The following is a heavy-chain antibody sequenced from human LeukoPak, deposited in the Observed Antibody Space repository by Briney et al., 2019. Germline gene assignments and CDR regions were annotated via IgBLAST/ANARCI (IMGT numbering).Heavy chain of an antibody. Sequence: GALRLSCAASGFTFNTYAMSWVRQAPGKGLEWVSAISGGGGNTYYADSVKGRFTVSRDNSKNTLYLQMNSLRAEDTAVYYCAKAPVTSCRGAYCYPFDYWGQGTLVTVSS. D-gene: IGHD2-21*01. CDR3: AKAPVTSCRGAYCYPFDY. J-gene: IGHJ4*02. CDR1: GFTFNTYA. CDR2: ISGGGGNT. V-gene: IGHV3-23*01.